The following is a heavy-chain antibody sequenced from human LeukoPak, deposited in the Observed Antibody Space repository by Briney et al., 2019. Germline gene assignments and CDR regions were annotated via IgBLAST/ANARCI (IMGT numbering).Heavy chain of an antibody. V-gene: IGHV1-46*01. J-gene: IGHJ3*02. CDR3: AMRYSNYDPNCDTFDI. CDR1: GYTFTSYY. D-gene: IGHD4-11*01. CDR2: INPSGGST. Sequence: ASVKVSCKASGYTFTSYYMHWVRQAPGQGLEWMGIINPSGGSTSYAQKFQGRVTMTRDMSTSTVYMELSSLRSEDTAVYYCAMRYSNYDPNCDTFDIWGQGTMVTVSS.